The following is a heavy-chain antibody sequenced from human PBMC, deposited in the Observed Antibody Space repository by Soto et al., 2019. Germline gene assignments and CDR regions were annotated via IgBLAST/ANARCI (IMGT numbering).Heavy chain of an antibody. J-gene: IGHJ4*02. Sequence: VRPQRLSCAASGFTFRDYDSHWVSQAPGKGLEWVAVVSHDGRNTHYADSVKGRFTISRDSSKNTVSLEMTSLRAEDTAVYYCAKGGRQWLVTSDFNYWGQGALVTVTS. CDR1: GFTFRDYD. CDR2: VSHDGRNT. CDR3: AKGGRQWLVTSDFNY. V-gene: IGHV3-30*18. D-gene: IGHD6-19*01.